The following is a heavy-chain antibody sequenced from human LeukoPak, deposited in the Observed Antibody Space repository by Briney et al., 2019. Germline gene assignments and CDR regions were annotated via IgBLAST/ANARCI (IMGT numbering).Heavy chain of an antibody. CDR2: ISSSSSTI. J-gene: IGHJ4*02. V-gene: IGHV3-48*04. D-gene: IGHD1-26*01. Sequence: GGSLRLSCAASGFTFSSYSMNWVRQAPGKGLEWVSYISSSSSTIYYADSVKGRFTISRDNAKNSLYLQMNSLRAEGTAVYYCYSSRATTGGYYFDYWGQGTLVTVSS. CDR3: YSSRATTGGYYFDY. CDR1: GFTFSSYS.